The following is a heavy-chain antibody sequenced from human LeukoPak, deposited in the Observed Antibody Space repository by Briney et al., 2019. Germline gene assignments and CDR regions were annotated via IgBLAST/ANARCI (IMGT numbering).Heavy chain of an antibody. D-gene: IGHD4-17*01. Sequence: SETLSLTCTVSGVSISSNDYFWGWIRQPPGKGLEWIGSRYFSGSTYYNPSLKSRVTISVDTSKNQFSLKLSSVTAADTAVYYCARVLMTTVNDWFDPWGQGTLVTVSS. CDR3: ARVLMTTVNDWFDP. V-gene: IGHV4-39*07. CDR2: RYFSGST. CDR1: GVSISSNDYF. J-gene: IGHJ5*02.